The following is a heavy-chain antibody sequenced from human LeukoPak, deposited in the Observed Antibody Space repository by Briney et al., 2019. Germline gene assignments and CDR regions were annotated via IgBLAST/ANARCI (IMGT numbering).Heavy chain of an antibody. V-gene: IGHV3-33*01. CDR1: GFTFSSYG. D-gene: IGHD3-22*01. Sequence: GRSLRLSCAASGFTFSSYGMHWVRQAPGKGLEWVAVIWYDGSNKYYADSVKGRFTISRDNSKNTLYLQMNSLRAEDTAVYYWARDRYYYDSSGYSDYWGQGTLVTVSS. CDR2: IWYDGSNK. J-gene: IGHJ4*02. CDR3: ARDRYYYDSSGYSDY.